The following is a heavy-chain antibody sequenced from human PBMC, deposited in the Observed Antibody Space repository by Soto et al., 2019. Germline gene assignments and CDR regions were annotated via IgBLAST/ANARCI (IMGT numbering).Heavy chain of an antibody. V-gene: IGHV1-18*01. Sequence: AYLVQSGDEVKKPGDSVKVSCKASGYTFTSHGISWVRQAPGQGLEWMGWISTSNGNTYYAQKFRDGVTLTTDTSTNTVYMEMRSLKSDDRAVYYCVRGRTLTSSSYYHYGMDVWGQGTTVTVSS. CDR1: GYTFTSHG. J-gene: IGHJ6*02. CDR2: ISTSNGNT. D-gene: IGHD6-6*01. CDR3: VRGRTLTSSSYYHYGMDV.